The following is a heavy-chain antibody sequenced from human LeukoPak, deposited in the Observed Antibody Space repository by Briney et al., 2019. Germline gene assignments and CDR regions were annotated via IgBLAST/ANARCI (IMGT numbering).Heavy chain of an antibody. CDR1: GYSFTSYW. CDR3: ARQYINSSPFDY. Sequence: GESLKISCKGSGYSFTSYWIGWVRQMPGKDLEWMGIIYPGDSDTRYSPSFQGQVTISADKSITTAYLQWSRLQASDTAMYYCARQYINSSPFDYWGQGTLVTVSS. V-gene: IGHV5-51*01. D-gene: IGHD6-6*01. J-gene: IGHJ4*02. CDR2: IYPGDSDT.